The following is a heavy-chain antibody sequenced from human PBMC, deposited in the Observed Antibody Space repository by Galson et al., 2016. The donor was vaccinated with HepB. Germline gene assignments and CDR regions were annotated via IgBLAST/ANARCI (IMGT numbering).Heavy chain of an antibody. CDR3: ANSGGSN. Sequence: SVKVSCKASGYRFTDYHMHWVRQAPGQGLEWMGWINPNSGGTNLAQKFQGRVTMTRDTSISTDYMDLSSLRSDDTAVYFCANSGGSNWGQGTLVTVSS. D-gene: IGHD3-16*01. V-gene: IGHV1-2*02. CDR1: GYRFTDYH. CDR2: INPNSGGT. J-gene: IGHJ4*02.